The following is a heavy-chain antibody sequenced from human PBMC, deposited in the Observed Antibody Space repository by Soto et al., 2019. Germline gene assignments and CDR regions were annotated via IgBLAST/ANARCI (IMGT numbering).Heavy chain of an antibody. Sequence: PWGSLRLSWSASGFTFSSYAMHWVLQAPGKGLEYVSAISSNGGSTYYADSVKGRFTISRDNSKNTLYLQMSSLRAEDTAVYYCVKDQGDYGDYPVYYYYGMDVWGQGTTVTVSS. CDR2: ISSNGGST. J-gene: IGHJ6*02. CDR1: GFTFSSYA. CDR3: VKDQGDYGDYPVYYYYGMDV. V-gene: IGHV3-64D*08. D-gene: IGHD4-17*01.